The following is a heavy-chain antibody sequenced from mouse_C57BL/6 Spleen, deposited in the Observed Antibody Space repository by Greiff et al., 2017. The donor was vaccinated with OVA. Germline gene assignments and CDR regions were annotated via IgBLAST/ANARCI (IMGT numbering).Heavy chain of an antibody. J-gene: IGHJ3*01. Sequence: QVQLQQPGAELVKPGASVKLSCKASGYTFTSYWMHWVKQRPGRGLEWIGRIDPDSGGTKYNEKFKSKATLTVDKPSSTAYMQLSSLTSEDSAVYDGSSAYEGYYASLAYWGQGTPVTVSA. CDR3: SSAYEGYYASLAY. V-gene: IGHV1-72*01. D-gene: IGHD2-3*01. CDR1: GYTFTSYW. CDR2: IDPDSGGT.